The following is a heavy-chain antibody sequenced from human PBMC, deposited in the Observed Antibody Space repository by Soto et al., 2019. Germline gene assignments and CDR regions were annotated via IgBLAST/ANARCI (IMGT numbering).Heavy chain of an antibody. D-gene: IGHD2-2*01. CDR2: ISSSSSYI. Sequence: PGGSLRLSCAASGFTFSSYSMNWVRQAPGKGLEWVSSISSSSSYIYYADSVKGRFTISRDNAKNSLYLQMNSLRAEDSAVYYCARGKQNLGYCSSTSCRAYYFDYWGQGTLVTVSS. J-gene: IGHJ4*02. CDR1: GFTFSSYS. CDR3: ARGKQNLGYCSSTSCRAYYFDY. V-gene: IGHV3-21*01.